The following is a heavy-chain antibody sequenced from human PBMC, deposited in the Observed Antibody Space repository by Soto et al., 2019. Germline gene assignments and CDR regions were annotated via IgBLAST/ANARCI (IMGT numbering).Heavy chain of an antibody. J-gene: IGHJ3*02. Sequence: SETLSLTCAVYGGSFSGYYWSWSRQPPGKGLEWIGEINHSGSANYNPSLKSRVTISVDTSKNQFSLKLSSVTAADTAVYYCASIDAFDIWGQGTMVTVSS. CDR1: GGSFSGYY. CDR3: ASIDAFDI. V-gene: IGHV4-34*01. CDR2: INHSGSA.